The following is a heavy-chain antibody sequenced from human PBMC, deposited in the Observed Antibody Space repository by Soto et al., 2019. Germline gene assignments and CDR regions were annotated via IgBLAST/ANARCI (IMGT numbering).Heavy chain of an antibody. CDR1: GGSISSYY. Sequence: SETLSLTCTVSGGSISSYYWSWIRQPPGKGMEWIGYIYYSGSTNYNPSLKSRVTISVDSSKNQFSLKLSSVTAADTAVYFCSRVSNIVYYFWSGYSEYLDFWGQGTLGTVSS. CDR3: SRVSNIVYYFWSGYSEYLDF. J-gene: IGHJ4*02. CDR2: IYYSGST. V-gene: IGHV4-59*01. D-gene: IGHD3-3*01.